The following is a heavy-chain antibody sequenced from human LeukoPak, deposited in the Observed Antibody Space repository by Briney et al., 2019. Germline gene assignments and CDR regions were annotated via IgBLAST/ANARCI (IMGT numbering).Heavy chain of an antibody. CDR1: GFTFSSYA. CDR3: AKDVRDGYNYAEYFQH. CDR2: ISGSGGST. D-gene: IGHD5-24*01. J-gene: IGHJ1*01. Sequence: PGGSLRLPCAASGFTFSSYAMSWVRQAPGKGLEWVSAISGSGGSTYYADSVKGRFTISRDNSKNTLYLQMNSLRAEDTAVYYCAKDVRDGYNYAEYFQHWGQGTLVTVSS. V-gene: IGHV3-23*01.